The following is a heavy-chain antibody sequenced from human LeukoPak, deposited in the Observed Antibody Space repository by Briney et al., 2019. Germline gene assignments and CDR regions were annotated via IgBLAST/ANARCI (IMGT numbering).Heavy chain of an antibody. D-gene: IGHD3-10*01. CDR2: IIPIFGTA. J-gene: IGHJ6*03. CDR3: ARGNDGSGSPSYYFYYMDV. CDR1: GYSFNDKY. Sequence: ASVKVSCKASGYSFNDKYLHWVRQAPGQGLEWMGGIIPIFGTANYAQKFQGRVTITADESTSTAYMELSSLRSEDTAVYYCARGNDGSGSPSYYFYYMDVWGKGTTVTISS. V-gene: IGHV1-69*13.